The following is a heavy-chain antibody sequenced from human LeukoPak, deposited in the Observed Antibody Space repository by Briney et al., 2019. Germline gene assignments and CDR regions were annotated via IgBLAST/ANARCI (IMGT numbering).Heavy chain of an antibody. Sequence: ASVKVSCKASGYTFTSYYMHWVRQAPGQGLEWMGIINPSGGSTSYAQKFQGRVTMTRDTSTSTVYMELSSLRSDDTAVYYCAKATSLVVPAADHYYYGLDVWGQGTTVTVSS. CDR3: AKATSLVVPAADHYYYGLDV. CDR1: GYTFTSYY. CDR2: INPSGGST. V-gene: IGHV1-46*01. D-gene: IGHD2-2*01. J-gene: IGHJ6*02.